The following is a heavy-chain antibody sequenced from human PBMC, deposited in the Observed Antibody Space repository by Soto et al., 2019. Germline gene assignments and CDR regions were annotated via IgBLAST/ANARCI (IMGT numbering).Heavy chain of an antibody. CDR2: ISSSSSYI. CDR3: ARDRSIEDKGDDFDI. CDR1: GFTFSSYS. Sequence: PWVSXRLSCSSSGFTFSSYSMNWFRQAPGKGLEWVSSISSSSSYIYYADSVKGRFTIPRDNAKNSLYLQMNSLRAEDTAVYYCARDRSIEDKGDDFDIWGQGTMV. D-gene: IGHD6-6*01. J-gene: IGHJ3*02. V-gene: IGHV3-21*01.